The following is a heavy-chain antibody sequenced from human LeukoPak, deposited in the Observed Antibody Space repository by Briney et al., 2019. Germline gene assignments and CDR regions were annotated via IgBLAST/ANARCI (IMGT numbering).Heavy chain of an antibody. V-gene: IGHV3-30-3*01. CDR2: ISYDGSNK. Sequence: QPGGSLRLSCAASGFTFSSYAMHWVRQAPGKGLEWVAVISYDGSNKYYADSVKGRFTISRDNSKNTLYLQMNSLRAEDTAVYYCARCSGGGGSCYPGYFDYWGQGTLVTVSS. CDR1: GFTFSSYA. D-gene: IGHD2-15*01. CDR3: ARCSGGGGSCYPGYFDY. J-gene: IGHJ4*02.